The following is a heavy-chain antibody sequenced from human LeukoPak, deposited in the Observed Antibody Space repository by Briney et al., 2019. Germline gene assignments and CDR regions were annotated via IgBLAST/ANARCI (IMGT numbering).Heavy chain of an antibody. CDR1: GFTFSSYW. CDR3: ARAACSSTSCYWVY. D-gene: IGHD2-2*01. Sequence: GGSLRLSCAASGFTFSSYWMSWVRQAPGKGLEWVANIKQDGSEKYYVDSVKGRFIISRDNANNSLYLQMNSLRVEDTTVYYCARAACSSTSCYWVYWGQGTLVIVSS. CDR2: IKQDGSEK. V-gene: IGHV3-7*01. J-gene: IGHJ4*02.